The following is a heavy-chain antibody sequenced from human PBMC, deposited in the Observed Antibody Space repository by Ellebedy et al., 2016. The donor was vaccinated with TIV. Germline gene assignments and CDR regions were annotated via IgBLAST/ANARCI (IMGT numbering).Heavy chain of an antibody. CDR3: AEGRSGWYYFDY. Sequence: SETLSLTCAVYGGSFTGYYYSWIRQPPGEGLEWIGEINQSGSATYNPSLKGRVTISVDMSKNQFSLRLSSVTAADTAVYYCAEGRSGWYYFDYWGQGTPVTVSS. V-gene: IGHV4-34*01. CDR2: INQSGSA. D-gene: IGHD6-19*01. J-gene: IGHJ4*02. CDR1: GGSFTGYY.